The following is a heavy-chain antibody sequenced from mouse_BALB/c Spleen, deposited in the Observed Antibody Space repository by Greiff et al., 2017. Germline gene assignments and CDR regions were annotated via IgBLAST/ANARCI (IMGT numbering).Heavy chain of an antibody. V-gene: IGHV2-6-5*01. CDR1: GFSLTDYG. Sequence: VQLQESGPGLVAPSQSLSITCTVSGFSLTDYGVSWIRQPPGKGLEWLGVIWGGGSTYYNSALKSRLSISKDNSKSQVFLKMNSLQTDDTAMYYCAKHPYYGSSYWYFDVWGAGTTVTVSS. J-gene: IGHJ1*01. CDR2: IWGGGST. CDR3: AKHPYYGSSYWYFDV. D-gene: IGHD1-1*01.